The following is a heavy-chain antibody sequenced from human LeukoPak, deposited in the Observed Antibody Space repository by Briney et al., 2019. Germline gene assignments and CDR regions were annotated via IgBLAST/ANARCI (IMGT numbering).Heavy chain of an antibody. V-gene: IGHV3-7*01. CDR1: GCTFSSYW. Sequence: GGSLRLSCAASGCTFSSYWMSWVRQAPGKGLEWVANIKQDGSEKYYVDSVKGRFTISRDNAKNPLYLKMNSLRAEDTAVYYCARARSSWYLDYYYYMDVWGKGTTVTVSS. J-gene: IGHJ6*03. CDR3: ARARSSWYLDYYYYMDV. D-gene: IGHD6-13*01. CDR2: IKQDGSEK.